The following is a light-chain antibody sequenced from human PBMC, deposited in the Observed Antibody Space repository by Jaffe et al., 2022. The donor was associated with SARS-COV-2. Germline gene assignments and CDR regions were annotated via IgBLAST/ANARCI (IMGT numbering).Light chain of an antibody. CDR1: QSVSSSY. V-gene: IGKV3-20*01. Sequence: EIVLTQSPGTLSLSPGERATLSCRASQSVSSSYLAWYQQKPGQAPRLLIYGASSRATGIPDRFSGSGSGTDFTLTISRLEPEDFAVYYCQQYTRSPPMYTFGQGTKLEI. CDR3: QQYTRSPPMYT. CDR2: GAS. J-gene: IGKJ2*01.